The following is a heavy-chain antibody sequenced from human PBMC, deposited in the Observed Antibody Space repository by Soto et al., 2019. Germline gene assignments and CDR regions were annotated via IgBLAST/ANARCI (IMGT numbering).Heavy chain of an antibody. D-gene: IGHD2-8*01. CDR3: ARGDSTDCSNGVCSFFYNHDMDV. J-gene: IGHJ6*02. CDR1: GYSFTDYH. Sequence: ASVKVACKASGYSFTDYHIHWVRQAPGQGLEWLGRINPKSGGTSTAQKFQGWVTMTTDTSISTASMELTRLTSDDTAIYYCARGDSTDCSNGVCSFFYNHDMDVWGQGTTVTVSS. V-gene: IGHV1-2*04. CDR2: INPKSGGT.